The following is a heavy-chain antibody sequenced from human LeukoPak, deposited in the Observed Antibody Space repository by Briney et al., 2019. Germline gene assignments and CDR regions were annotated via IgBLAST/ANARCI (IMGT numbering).Heavy chain of an antibody. CDR1: GGSFSGYY. CDR2: INHSGST. V-gene: IGHV4-34*01. Sequence: PSETLSLTCAVYGGSFSGYYWSWIRQPPGKGLEWIGEINHSGSTNYNPSLKSRVTISVDTSKNQFSLKLSSVTAADTAVYYCARQPFGYSSGWYFSSYYMDVWGKGTTVTISS. CDR3: ARQPFGYSSGWYFSSYYMDV. J-gene: IGHJ6*03. D-gene: IGHD6-19*01.